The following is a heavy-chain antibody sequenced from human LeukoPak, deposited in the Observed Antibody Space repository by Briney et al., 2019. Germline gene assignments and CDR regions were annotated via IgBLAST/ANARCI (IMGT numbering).Heavy chain of an antibody. J-gene: IGHJ4*02. D-gene: IGHD6-6*01. CDR2: ISWNSGSI. CDR1: GFTFDDYA. CDR3: AKDIYSSSRIGGVFDY. V-gene: IGHV3-9*01. Sequence: GRSLRLSCAASGFTFDDYAMHWVRPAPGKGLEWVSGISWNSGSIGYADSVKGRFTISRDNAKNSLYLQMNSLRAEDTALYYCAKDIYSSSRIGGVFDYWGQGTLVTVSS.